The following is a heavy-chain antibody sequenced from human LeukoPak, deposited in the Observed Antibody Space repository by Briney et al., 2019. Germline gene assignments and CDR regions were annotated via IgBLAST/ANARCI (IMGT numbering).Heavy chain of an antibody. CDR1: GFTFSSYS. D-gene: IGHD3-22*01. J-gene: IGHJ4*02. CDR2: ISSSSSYI. Sequence: PGGSLRLSCAASGFTFSSYSMNWVRQAPGKGLEWVSSISSSSSYIYYADSVKGRFTISRDNAKNSLYLQMNSLRAEDTAVYYCASTYDSSGYSYYFDYWRQGTLVTVSS. V-gene: IGHV3-21*01. CDR3: ASTYDSSGYSYYFDY.